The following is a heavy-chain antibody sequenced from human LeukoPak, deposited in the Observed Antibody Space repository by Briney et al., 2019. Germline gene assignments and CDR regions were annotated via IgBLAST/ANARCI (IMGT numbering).Heavy chain of an antibody. D-gene: IGHD4-17*01. Sequence: GSLRLSCAASGFTFSSYAMHWVRQAPGKGLEWVGVISYDGSNKYYADFVKGRFTISRDNSKNTLYLQMNSLRAEDTAVYYCARDPSYGDWTYFDYWGQGTLVTVSS. J-gene: IGHJ4*02. CDR3: ARDPSYGDWTYFDY. CDR1: GFTFSSYA. CDR2: ISYDGSNK. V-gene: IGHV3-30-3*01.